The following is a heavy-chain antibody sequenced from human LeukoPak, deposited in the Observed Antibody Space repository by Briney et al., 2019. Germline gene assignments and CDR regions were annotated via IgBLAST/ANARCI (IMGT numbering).Heavy chain of an antibody. D-gene: IGHD2-2*01. Sequence: SETLSLTCTVSGGSISSGGYYWSWIRQHPGKGLEWIGYIYYSGSTYYNPSLKSRVTISVETSKNQFSLKLSSVTAADTAVYYCARASQTLGYCSSTSCYKDKRYNWFDPWGQGTLVTVSS. V-gene: IGHV4-31*03. CDR1: GGSISSGGYY. CDR3: ARASQTLGYCSSTSCYKDKRYNWFDP. CDR2: IYYSGST. J-gene: IGHJ5*02.